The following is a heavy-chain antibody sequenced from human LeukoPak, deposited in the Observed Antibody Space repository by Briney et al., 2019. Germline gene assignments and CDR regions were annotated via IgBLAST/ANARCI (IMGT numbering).Heavy chain of an antibody. J-gene: IGHJ4*02. V-gene: IGHV4-61*02. CDR2: IYTSGST. Sequence: SQTLSLTCTVSGGSISSGGFYWNWIRQPAGKALEWIGRIYTSGSTDYNPSLKSRVTISVDTSKNQFSLKLSSVTAADTAVYYCARINYDSWSGYSTGGFHYWGQGTLVTVSS. CDR1: GGSISSGGFY. D-gene: IGHD3-3*01. CDR3: ARINYDSWSGYSTGGFHY.